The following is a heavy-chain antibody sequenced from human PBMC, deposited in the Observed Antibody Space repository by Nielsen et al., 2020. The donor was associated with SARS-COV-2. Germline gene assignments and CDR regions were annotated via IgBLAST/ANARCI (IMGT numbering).Heavy chain of an antibody. J-gene: IGHJ4*02. D-gene: IGHD2-15*01. V-gene: IGHV3-21*01. Sequence: GESLKISCTASGFTFSSYWMSWVRQAPGKGLEWVSSISSISGHIYYADSVTGRLTISTDNAKNSLYLQMNSLRAEDTATYYCVRGPVVEGPLFDYWGQGTLVTVSS. CDR3: VRGPVVEGPLFDY. CDR1: GFTFSSYW. CDR2: ISSISGHI.